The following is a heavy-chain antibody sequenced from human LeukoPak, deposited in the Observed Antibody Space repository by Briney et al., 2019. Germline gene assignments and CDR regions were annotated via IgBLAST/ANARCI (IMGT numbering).Heavy chain of an antibody. Sequence: GGSLRLSCAASGFTFSSYGMHWVRQAPGKGLEWVAVIWYDGSNKYYADSVKGRFTISRDNSKNTLYLQMNSLRAEDTAVYYCARELGAAADSWRTNWFDPWGQGTLVTVSS. CDR3: ARELGAAADSWRTNWFDP. D-gene: IGHD6-13*01. CDR1: GFTFSSYG. CDR2: IWYDGSNK. V-gene: IGHV3-33*01. J-gene: IGHJ5*02.